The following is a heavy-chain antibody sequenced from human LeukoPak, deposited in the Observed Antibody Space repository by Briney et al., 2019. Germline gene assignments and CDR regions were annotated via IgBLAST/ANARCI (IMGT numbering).Heavy chain of an antibody. CDR1: GFSFSSYW. Sequence: GGSLRLSCEASGFSFSSYWMSWIRQAPGKGLEWVANIKQDESEKYYVDSVKGRFTISRDNAKKSLYLQMNSLRVEDTAVYHCARDGDYYGSGSYSSRWGQGTLVTVSS. D-gene: IGHD3-10*01. CDR2: IKQDESEK. CDR3: ARDGDYYGSGSYSSR. J-gene: IGHJ4*02. V-gene: IGHV3-7*03.